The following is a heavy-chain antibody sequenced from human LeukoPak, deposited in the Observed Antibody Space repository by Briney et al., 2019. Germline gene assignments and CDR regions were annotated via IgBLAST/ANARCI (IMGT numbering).Heavy chain of an antibody. CDR2: IYYSGAT. V-gene: IGHV4-39*01. J-gene: IGHJ2*01. CDR3: ANSGNYNQRYWYFDL. CDR1: GVSVTRNNHY. D-gene: IGHD1-26*01. Sequence: SSETLSLTCAVSGVSVTRNNHYWVWIRQPPGKGLEWVGSIYYSGATSYNPSLKSRVTIFVDTSENQFSLRLSSVTAADTAVYYCANSGNYNQRYWYFDLWSRSTLVTVSS.